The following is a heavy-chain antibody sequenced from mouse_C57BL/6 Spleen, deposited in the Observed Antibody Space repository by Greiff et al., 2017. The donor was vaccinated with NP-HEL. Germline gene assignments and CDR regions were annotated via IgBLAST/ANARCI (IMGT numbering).Heavy chain of an antibody. CDR3: ARVGGYSNYPWFAY. D-gene: IGHD2-5*01. CDR1: GYTFTSYW. V-gene: IGHV1-64*01. CDR2: IHPNSGST. J-gene: IGHJ3*01. Sequence: QVQLQQSGAELVKPGASVKLSCKASGYTFTSYWMHWVKQRPGQGLEWIGMIHPNSGSTNYNEKFKSKATLTVDKSSSTAYMQLSSLTSEDSAVYYCARVGGYSNYPWFAYWGQGTLVTVSA.